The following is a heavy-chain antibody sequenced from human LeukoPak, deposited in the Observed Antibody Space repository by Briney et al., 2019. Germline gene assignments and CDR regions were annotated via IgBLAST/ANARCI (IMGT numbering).Heavy chain of an antibody. D-gene: IGHD2-2*01. J-gene: IGHJ4*02. Sequence: QPGGSLRLSCAASGFTSSSYAMSWVRQAPGKGLDWVAVISYDGSDKYYADSVKGRFTISRDNSKNTLYLQMNSLRAEDTAVYYCAKDGYFLGYCSSTSCPYYFDYWGQGTLVTVSS. V-gene: IGHV3-30*18. CDR2: ISYDGSDK. CDR1: GFTSSSYA. CDR3: AKDGYFLGYCSSTSCPYYFDY.